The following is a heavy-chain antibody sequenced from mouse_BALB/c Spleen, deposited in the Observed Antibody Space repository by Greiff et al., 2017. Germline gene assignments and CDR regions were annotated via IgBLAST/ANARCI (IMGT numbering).Heavy chain of an antibody. J-gene: IGHJ2*01. CDR2: IAPGSGST. CDR1: GYTFTSYW. Sequence: DLVKPGASVKLSCKASGYTFTSYWINWIKQRPGQGLEWIGRIAPGSGSTYYNEMFKGKATLTVDTSSSTAYIQLSSLSSEDSAVYFCARSSGTGDYVDYWGQGTTLTVSS. D-gene: IGHD4-1*01. V-gene: IGHV1S41*01. CDR3: ARSSGTGDYVDY.